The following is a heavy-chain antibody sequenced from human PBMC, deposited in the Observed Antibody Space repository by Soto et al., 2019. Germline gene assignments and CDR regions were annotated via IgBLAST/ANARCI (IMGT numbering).Heavy chain of an antibody. CDR2: ISWNSGSI. V-gene: IGHV3-9*01. D-gene: IGHD2-15*01. CDR1: GFTFDDYA. J-gene: IGHJ4*02. Sequence: GGSLRLSCAASGFTFDDYAMHWVRQAPGKGLEWVSGISWNSGSIGYADSVKGRFTISRDNAKNSLYLQMNSLRAEDTALYYCAKGVVVVVAATRQTYFDYWGQGTLVTVSS. CDR3: AKGVVVVVAATRQTYFDY.